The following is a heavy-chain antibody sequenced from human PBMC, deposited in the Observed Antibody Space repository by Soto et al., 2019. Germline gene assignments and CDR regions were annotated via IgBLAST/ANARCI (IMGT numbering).Heavy chain of an antibody. CDR3: ARTHPVLWFGELLYSRYGMDV. CDR2: INPSGGST. J-gene: IGHJ6*02. CDR1: GYPFTSYY. V-gene: IGHV1-46*03. D-gene: IGHD3-10*01. Sequence: ASVNVSCKASGYPFTSYYMHWVRQAPGQGLEWMGIINPSGGSTSYAQKFQGRVTMTRDTSTSTVYMELSSLRSEDTAVYYCARTHPVLWFGELLYSRYGMDVWGQGTTVTVSS.